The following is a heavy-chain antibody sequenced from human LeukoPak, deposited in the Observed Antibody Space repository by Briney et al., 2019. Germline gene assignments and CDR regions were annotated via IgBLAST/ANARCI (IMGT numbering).Heavy chain of an antibody. D-gene: IGHD6-13*01. J-gene: IGHJ3*02. CDR2: ISYDGSNE. CDR3: AREVSTGSSWYRDAFDI. V-gene: IGHV3-30*04. CDR1: GFTFSSYV. Sequence: PGGSLRLSCAASGFTFSSYVMHWVRQAPGKGLEWVAIISYDGSNEYYADSVKGRFTISRDNSKNTLYLQMNSLRAADTAVYYCAREVSTGSSWYRDAFDIWGQGTMVTVSS.